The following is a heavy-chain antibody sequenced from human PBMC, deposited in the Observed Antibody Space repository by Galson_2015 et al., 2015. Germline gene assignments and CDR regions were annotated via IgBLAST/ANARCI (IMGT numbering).Heavy chain of an antibody. V-gene: IGHV1-24*01. D-gene: IGHD3-3*01. Sequence: SVKVSCKASGYTLTELSMHWVRQAPGKGLEWMGGFDPEDGETIYAQKFQGRVTMTEDTSTDTAYMELSSLRSEDTAVYYCATSVSVLRFLEWFPASFDYWGQGTLVTVSS. CDR1: GYTLTELS. CDR2: FDPEDGET. J-gene: IGHJ4*02. CDR3: ATSVSVLRFLEWFPASFDY.